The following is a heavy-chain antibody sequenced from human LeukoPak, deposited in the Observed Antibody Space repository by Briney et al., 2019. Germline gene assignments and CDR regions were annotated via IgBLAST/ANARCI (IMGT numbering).Heavy chain of an antibody. V-gene: IGHV3-66*01. J-gene: IGHJ4*02. CDR3: ARAPGIAVAGYFDY. CDR1: GFTVSSNY. CDR2: IYSGGST. Sequence: GGSLRLSRAASGFTVSSNYMSWVRQAPGKGLEWVSVIYSGGSTYYADSVKGRFTISRDNSKNTLYLQMNSLRAEDTAVYYCARAPGIAVAGYFDYWGQGTLVTVSS. D-gene: IGHD6-19*01.